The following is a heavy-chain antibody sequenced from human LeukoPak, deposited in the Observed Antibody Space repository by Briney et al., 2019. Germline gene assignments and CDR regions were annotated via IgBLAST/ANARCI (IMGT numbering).Heavy chain of an antibody. J-gene: IGHJ4*02. Sequence: GGSLRLSCAASGFTFSSYSMNWVRQAPGKGLEWVSYISSSSSTIYYADSVKGRFTISRDNAKNSLYLQMNSLRDEDTAVYYCARVPGSSGWNYYFDYWGQGTLVTVSS. CDR1: GFTFSSYS. V-gene: IGHV3-48*02. CDR3: ARVPGSSGWNYYFDY. CDR2: ISSSSSTI. D-gene: IGHD6-19*01.